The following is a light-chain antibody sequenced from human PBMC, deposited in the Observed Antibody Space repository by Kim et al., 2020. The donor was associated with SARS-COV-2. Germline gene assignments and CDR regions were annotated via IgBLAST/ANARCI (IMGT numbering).Light chain of an antibody. CDR2: YTS. V-gene: IGKV3-11*01. J-gene: IGKJ5*01. CDR1: PSVADY. CDR3: HQRTNWPGIT. Sequence: SPGPSATLSCWASPSVADYLAWYPQNPSQAPTRLIHYTSSRASGTPARFSGSCAGTDFTLTISSLEPEDFAFYYFHQRTNWPGITFGQGTRLEI.